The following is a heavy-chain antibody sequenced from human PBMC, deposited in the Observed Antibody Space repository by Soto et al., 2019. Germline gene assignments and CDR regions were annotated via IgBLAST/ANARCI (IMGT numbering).Heavy chain of an antibody. D-gene: IGHD3-10*01. CDR3: ARDLAGGFDY. J-gene: IGHJ4*02. CDR2: IIPILGIA. Sequence: QVQLVQSGAEVKKPGSSVKVSCKASGGTFSSYTISWVRQAPGQGLEWMGRIIPILGIANYAQKFQGRVTSTADKSTRTAYMELSRLRSEDTAVYYCARDLAGGFDYWGQGTLVTVSS. CDR1: GGTFSSYT. V-gene: IGHV1-69*08.